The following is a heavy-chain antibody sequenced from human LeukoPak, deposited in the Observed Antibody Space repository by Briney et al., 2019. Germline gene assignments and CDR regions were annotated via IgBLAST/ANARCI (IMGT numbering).Heavy chain of an antibody. CDR1: GYGSTSYY. D-gene: IGHD1-26*01. J-gene: IGHJ4*02. Sequence: GASTLIPSKAFGYGSTSYYIGRVRQLPGRGLEWRGIVFPGDADSRYSPSFQGQVTISADKSISPASLQWSSVQASDTAMSYCARLAQSGSYFDYWGQGTLVTVSS. CDR2: VFPGDADS. V-gene: IGHV5-51*01. CDR3: ARLAQSGSYFDY.